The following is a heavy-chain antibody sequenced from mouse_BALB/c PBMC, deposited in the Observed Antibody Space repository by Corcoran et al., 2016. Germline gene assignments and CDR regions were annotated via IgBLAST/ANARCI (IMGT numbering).Heavy chain of an antibody. V-gene: IGHV1-18*01. CDR2: INPNNGGT. CDR1: GYTFTDYN. CDR3: ARRDYFGSSPSDY. J-gene: IGHJ2*01. Sequence: EVLLQQSGPELVKPGASVKIPCKASGYTFTDYNMDWVKQSHGKSLEWIGDINPNNGGTIYNQKFKGKATLIVDKTSSTAYMELRSLTSEDTAVYYCARRDYFGSSPSDYWGQGTTLTVSS. D-gene: IGHD1-1*01.